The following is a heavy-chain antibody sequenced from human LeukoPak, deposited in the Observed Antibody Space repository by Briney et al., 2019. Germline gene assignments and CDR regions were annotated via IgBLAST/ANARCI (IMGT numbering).Heavy chain of an antibody. Sequence: GGSLRLSCAASGFTFSSYWMSWVRQAPGKGLEWVANIKRDGGEKYYVDSVKGRFTISRDNAKNSLYLQMNSLRAEGTAVYYCARHDYNFDYWGQGTLVTVSS. CDR3: ARHDYNFDY. CDR2: IKRDGGEK. J-gene: IGHJ4*02. CDR1: GFTFSSYW. D-gene: IGHD5-24*01. V-gene: IGHV3-7*01.